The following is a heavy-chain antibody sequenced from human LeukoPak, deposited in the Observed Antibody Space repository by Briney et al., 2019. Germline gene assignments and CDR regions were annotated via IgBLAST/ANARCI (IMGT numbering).Heavy chain of an antibody. CDR1: GFIFSTYS. Sequence: GGSLRLSCEASGFIFSTYSMGWVRQAPGKGLEWVAVISYDGSNKYYADSVKGRFTISRGNSKNTLYLQMNSLRAEDTAVYYCAGVDSSSWYYYYCYMDVWGKGTTVTVSS. D-gene: IGHD6-13*01. J-gene: IGHJ6*03. CDR3: AGVDSSSWYYYYCYMDV. V-gene: IGHV3-30*04. CDR2: ISYDGSNK.